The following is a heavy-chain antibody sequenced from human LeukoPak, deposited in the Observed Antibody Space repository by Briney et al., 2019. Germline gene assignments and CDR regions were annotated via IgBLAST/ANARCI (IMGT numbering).Heavy chain of an antibody. D-gene: IGHD3-22*01. Sequence: SETLSLTCTVSGGSISSYYWSWIRQSPGKGLEWIAYIYYSGSTNYNPSLKSRVTISVDTSKNQFSLKLSSVTAADTAVYYCARAPATYDSSGYYPEYFQHWGQGTLVTVSS. CDR1: GGSISSYY. J-gene: IGHJ1*01. CDR3: ARAPATYDSSGYYPEYFQH. V-gene: IGHV4-59*01. CDR2: IYYSGST.